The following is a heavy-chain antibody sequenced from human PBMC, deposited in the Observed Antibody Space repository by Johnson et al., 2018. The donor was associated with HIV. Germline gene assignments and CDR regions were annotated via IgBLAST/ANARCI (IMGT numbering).Heavy chain of an antibody. CDR1: GFTFSSYG. D-gene: IGHD4-23*01. CDR2: ISYDGSNK. V-gene: IGHV3-30*19. Sequence: EQLVESGGGVVQPGRSLRLSCAASGFTFSSYGMHWVRQAPGKGLEWVAVISYDGSNKYDADSVKGRFTISRDDSKNTRYLQMNSLKTEDTAVYYCTTDLVTPHAFDIWGQGTMVTVSS. CDR3: TTDLVTPHAFDI. J-gene: IGHJ3*02.